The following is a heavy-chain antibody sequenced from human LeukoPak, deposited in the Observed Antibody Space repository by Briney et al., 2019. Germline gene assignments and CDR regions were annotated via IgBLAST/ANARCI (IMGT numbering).Heavy chain of an antibody. V-gene: IGHV3-73*01. Sequence: GGSLRLSCAASGFTFSGTAMHWVRQASGKGLEWVRRIKSKAYNYATEYAESVEGRFTISRDDSKNTAYLQMNSLKTEDTAIYYCTRLLIAVETETIFDYWGQGTLVTVSS. J-gene: IGHJ4*02. CDR3: TRLLIAVETETIFDY. CDR1: GFTFSGTA. D-gene: IGHD6-19*01. CDR2: IKSKAYNYAT.